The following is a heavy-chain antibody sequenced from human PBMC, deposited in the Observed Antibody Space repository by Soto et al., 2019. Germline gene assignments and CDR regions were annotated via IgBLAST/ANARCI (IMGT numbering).Heavy chain of an antibody. D-gene: IGHD4-17*01. J-gene: IGHJ6*02. CDR3: AKDLQAYGDYDYYCYGLDV. Sequence: QLVESGGGVVPPGASLRLSCAASGFTFSTFGMHWVRQTPGKGLEWVAGISYDGNNKVYADSVKGRFTISRDNFKNAVDLVMNTLKVDDTAVSYCAKDLQAYGDYDYYCYGLDVWGQGATVSVSS. CDR1: GFTFSTFG. CDR2: ISYDGNNK. V-gene: IGHV3-30*18.